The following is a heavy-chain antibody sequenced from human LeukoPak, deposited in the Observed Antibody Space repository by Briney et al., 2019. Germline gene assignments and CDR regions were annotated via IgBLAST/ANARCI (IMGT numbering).Heavy chain of an antibody. CDR1: GFTFSSYA. J-gene: IGHJ4*02. CDR2: ISSNGGST. CDR3: SKGRTVTGTLALDY. V-gene: IGHV3-64*01. Sequence: GGSLRLSCAASGFTFSSYAMHWVRQAPGKGLEYVSAISSNGGSTYYANSVKGRFTISRDNSKNTLYLQMNSLRAEDTAVYYCSKGRTVTGTLALDYWGQGTLVTVSS. D-gene: IGHD6-19*01.